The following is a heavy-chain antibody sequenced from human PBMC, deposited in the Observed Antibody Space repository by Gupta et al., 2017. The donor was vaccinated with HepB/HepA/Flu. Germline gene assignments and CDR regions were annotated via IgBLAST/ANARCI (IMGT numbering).Heavy chain of an antibody. CDR2: INWNSGNI. CDR1: GFPFDDYA. D-gene: IGHD3-22*01. CDR3: EKDFHSRNYGGIDY. Sequence: EVQLVESGGGLVQPGRSLRLSCAASGFPFDDYAMHLGRQAAGKGLEWVSGINWNSGNIDYADSVKGRFTISRDNAKNSRYLQMNSLRADDSAFYYCEKDFHSRNYGGIDYWGQGTLVTGSS. J-gene: IGHJ4*02. V-gene: IGHV3-9*01.